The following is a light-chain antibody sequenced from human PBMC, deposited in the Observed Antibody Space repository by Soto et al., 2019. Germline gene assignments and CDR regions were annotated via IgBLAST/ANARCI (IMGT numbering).Light chain of an antibody. Sequence: DIQMTQSPSSLSASVGDRVTITCRASQSIRSYLNWYQQKPGKAPKLLIFAASTLQSGVPSRFSGSGSGTDFTLTISSLQPEDFATYYCQQSYSAPRSTFGQGTKLDLK. CDR2: AAS. J-gene: IGKJ2*01. V-gene: IGKV1-39*01. CDR1: QSIRSY. CDR3: QQSYSAPRST.